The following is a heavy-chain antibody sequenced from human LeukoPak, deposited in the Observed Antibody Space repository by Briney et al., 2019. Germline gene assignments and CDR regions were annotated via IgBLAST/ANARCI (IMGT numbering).Heavy chain of an antibody. D-gene: IGHD4-17*01. CDR3: AKDASDYGDYYYGMDV. CDR2: ISYDGSSK. V-gene: IGHV3-30*18. J-gene: IGHJ6*02. CDR1: GFTFSSYG. Sequence: PGRSLRLSCAASGFTFSSYGMHWVRQAPGKGLEWVAVISYDGSSKYYADSVKGRFTISRDNSKNTLYLQMNSLRAEDTAVYYCAKDASDYGDYYYGMDVWGQGTTVTVSS.